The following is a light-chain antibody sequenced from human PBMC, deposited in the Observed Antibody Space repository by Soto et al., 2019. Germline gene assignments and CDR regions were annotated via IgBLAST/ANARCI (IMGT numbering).Light chain of an antibody. CDR2: GSS. CDR3: QQYGSAPIT. Sequence: EIVLTQSPGTLSLSPGERATLSCRASQSITSSYLAWYQQKPGQAPRLLIYGSSRRATGITDRFSGSGSGTDFTLTISRLEPEDFAVYYCQQYGSAPITFGQGTRLAIK. J-gene: IGKJ5*01. CDR1: QSITSSY. V-gene: IGKV3-20*01.